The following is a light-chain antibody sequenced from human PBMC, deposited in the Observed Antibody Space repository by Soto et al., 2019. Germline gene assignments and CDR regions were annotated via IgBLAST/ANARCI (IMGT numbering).Light chain of an antibody. CDR2: DAS. V-gene: IGKV1-33*01. CDR1: QDIGNY. CDR3: QQFEYVPLT. J-gene: IGKJ4*01. Sequence: DIQMTQSPSSLSASVGDRVTITCRASQDIGNYLNWYQQKPGKAPKLLIYDASSLETGVPSRFSGSGSGTDFTFIISSLQPEDIGTYYCQQFEYVPLTFGGGTKVEIK.